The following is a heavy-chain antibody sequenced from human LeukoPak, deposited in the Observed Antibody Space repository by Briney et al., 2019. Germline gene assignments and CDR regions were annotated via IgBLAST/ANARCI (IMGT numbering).Heavy chain of an antibody. CDR2: ISYDGSSK. Sequence: GGSLRLSCAASGFTFSSYAMHWVRQAPGKGLEWVEVISYDGSSKYFADSVKGRFTISRDNSKNTLYLQMNSLRAEDTAVYYCARDRRNDYFDYWGQGTLVTVSS. J-gene: IGHJ4*02. V-gene: IGHV3-30-3*01. CDR3: ARDRRNDYFDY. CDR1: GFTFSSYA. D-gene: IGHD2-8*01.